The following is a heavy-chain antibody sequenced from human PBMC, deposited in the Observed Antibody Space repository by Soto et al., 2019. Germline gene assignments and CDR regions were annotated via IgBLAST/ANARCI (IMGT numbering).Heavy chain of an antibody. CDR1: GGSISSYY. CDR2: IYTSGST. CDR3: ARACSSNSCYDVFDY. D-gene: IGHD2-2*01. V-gene: IGHV4-4*07. J-gene: IGHJ4*02. Sequence: LSLPCTVSGGSISSYYWSWIRQPAGKGLEWIGRIYTSGSTNYNPSLKSRVTMSVDTSKNQFSLKLSSVTAADTAVYYCARACSSNSCYDVFDYWGQGTLVTVSS.